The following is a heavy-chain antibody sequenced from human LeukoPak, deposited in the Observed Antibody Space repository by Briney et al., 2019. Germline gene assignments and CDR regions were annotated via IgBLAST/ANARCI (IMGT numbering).Heavy chain of an antibody. CDR2: MNPNSGNT. D-gene: IGHD3-10*01. CDR1: GYTFTGYY. Sequence: ASVKVSCKASGYTFTGYYMHWVRQATGQGLEWMGWMNPNSGNTGYAQKFQGRVTMTRNTSISTAYMELSSLRSEDTAVYYCARVPWFGYYMDVWGKGTTVTISS. V-gene: IGHV1-8*02. J-gene: IGHJ6*03. CDR3: ARVPWFGYYMDV.